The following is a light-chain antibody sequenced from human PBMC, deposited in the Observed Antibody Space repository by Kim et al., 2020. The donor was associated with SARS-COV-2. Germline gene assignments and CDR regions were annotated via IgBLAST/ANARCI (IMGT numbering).Light chain of an antibody. J-gene: IGKJ4*01. CDR1: QGISSY. CDR2: AAS. V-gene: IGKV1-8*01. CDR3: QQYYSYPHT. Sequence: AIRITQSPSSLSASTGDRVTITCRASQGISSYLAWYQQKPGKAPKLLIYAASTLQSGVPSRFSGSGSGTDFTLTISCLQSEDFATYYCQQYYSYPHTFGGGTKVEI.